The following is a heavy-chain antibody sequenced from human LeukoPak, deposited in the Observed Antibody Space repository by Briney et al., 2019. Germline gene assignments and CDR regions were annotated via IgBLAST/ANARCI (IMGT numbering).Heavy chain of an antibody. V-gene: IGHV1-69*04. Sequence: SVKLSCKSSVYSFNSFAISWVRRAPAHGLEWMWRIIPVFGITTYPQKFQDRVTITAHKSTNTVYMELRSLRSEDTGVYYCASGHYDIFAGYYSPWGHFDYWGQGTLVTVSS. CDR3: ASGHYDIFAGYYSPWGHFDY. D-gene: IGHD3-9*01. J-gene: IGHJ4*02. CDR1: VYSFNSFA. CDR2: IIPVFGIT.